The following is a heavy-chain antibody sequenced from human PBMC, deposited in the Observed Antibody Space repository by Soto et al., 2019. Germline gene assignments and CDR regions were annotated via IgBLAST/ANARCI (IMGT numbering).Heavy chain of an antibody. CDR2: ISYDGSNK. CDR3: AKAPPRGSYSSSWYYFDY. V-gene: IGHV3-30*18. J-gene: IGHJ4*02. Sequence: PGRSLRLSCAAFGFTFSSYGMHWVRQAPGNGLEWVAVISYDGSNKYYADSVKGRFTISRDNSKNTLYLQMNSLRAEDTAVYYCAKAPPRGSYSSSWYYFDYWGQGTLVTVSS. CDR1: GFTFSSYG. D-gene: IGHD6-13*01.